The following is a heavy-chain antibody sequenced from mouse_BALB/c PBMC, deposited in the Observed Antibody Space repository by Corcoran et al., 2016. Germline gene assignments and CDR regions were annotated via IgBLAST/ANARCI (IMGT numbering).Heavy chain of an antibody. CDR2: INPYNGAT. D-gene: IGHD1-1*01. V-gene: IGHV1-26*01. J-gene: IGHJ4*01. Sequence: EVQLQQSGPERVKPGASVKISCKASGYSFTGYYMHWVKQSHVKSLEWIGRINPYNGATSYNQNFKDKASLTVDKSSSTAYMELHSLTSEDSAVYYCARDYGSSYYAMDYWGQGTSVTVSS. CDR1: GYSFTGYY. CDR3: ARDYGSSYYAMDY.